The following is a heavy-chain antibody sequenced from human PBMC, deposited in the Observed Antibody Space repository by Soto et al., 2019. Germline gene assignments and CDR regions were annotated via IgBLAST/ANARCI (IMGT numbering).Heavy chain of an antibody. D-gene: IGHD3-22*01. CDR3: ARLGPYDSSGSLPY. CDR2: IYPGDSDT. Sequence: GESLKISCKGSGYSFTSYWIGCVRQMPGKGLEWMGIIYPGDSDTRYSPSFQGQVTISADKSLSTAYLQWSSLKASDTAMYYRARLGPYDSSGSLPYCGQGPLVTVYS. V-gene: IGHV5-51*01. J-gene: IGHJ4*02. CDR1: GYSFTSYW.